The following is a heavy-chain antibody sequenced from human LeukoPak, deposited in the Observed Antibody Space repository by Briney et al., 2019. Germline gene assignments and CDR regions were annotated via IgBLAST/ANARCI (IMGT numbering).Heavy chain of an antibody. Sequence: PGGSLRLSCAASGFTFNTYDMHWVRQAPGKGLEWVAVISYDGSNKYYADSVKGRFTISRDNSRKTLYLQMNSLRAEVTAVYYCAKDRRIKMIVVVPDFDYWGQGTLVTVSS. CDR3: AKDRRIKMIVVVPDFDY. D-gene: IGHD3-22*01. CDR2: ISYDGSNK. J-gene: IGHJ4*02. CDR1: GFTFNTYD. V-gene: IGHV3-30*18.